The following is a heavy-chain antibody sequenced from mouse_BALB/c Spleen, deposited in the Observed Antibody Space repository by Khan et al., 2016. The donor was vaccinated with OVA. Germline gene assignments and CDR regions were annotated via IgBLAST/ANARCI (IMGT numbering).Heavy chain of an antibody. CDR3: ARSSFYPYYFDY. Sequence: LLESGPELVKPGASVKISCKTSGYTFTDFYMNWVRQKPGQGLESIGWIYPGSGNTKYNEKFKGKATLTVDTSSNTAYMQVSGLTSEDTAVYFCARSSFYPYYFDYWGQGTTLTVSS. CDR2: IYPGSGNT. V-gene: IGHV1-84*02. D-gene: IGHD2-1*01. J-gene: IGHJ2*01. CDR1: GYTFTDFY.